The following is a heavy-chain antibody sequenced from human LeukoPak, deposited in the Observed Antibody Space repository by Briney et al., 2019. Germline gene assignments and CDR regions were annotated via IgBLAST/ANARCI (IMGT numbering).Heavy chain of an antibody. CDR2: ITGSGGNT. Sequence: GGSLRLSCAASGFTFSNHGMTWVRQAPGKGLEWVSVITGSGGNTYYADSVKGRFTISKDNSKNTVYLQMSSLRVDDTAVYYCAKAASSSWPSYYYGMDVWGQGTTVTVSS. CDR3: AKAASSSWPSYYYGMDV. D-gene: IGHD6-13*01. CDR1: GFTFSNHG. J-gene: IGHJ6*02. V-gene: IGHV3-23*01.